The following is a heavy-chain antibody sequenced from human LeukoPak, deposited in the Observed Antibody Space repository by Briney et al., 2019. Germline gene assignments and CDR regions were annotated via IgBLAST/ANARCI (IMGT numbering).Heavy chain of an antibody. CDR2: IYTSGST. J-gene: IGHJ3*02. CDR3: ARLLLGRAFDI. D-gene: IGHD2/OR15-2a*01. CDR1: GGSYISYY. V-gene: IGHV4-4*09. Sequence: PSETLSLTCTVSGGSYISYYWSWIRQPPGKGLEWIGYIYTSGSTNYNPSLKSRLTISVDTSKNQFSLKLSSVTAADTAVYYCARLLLGRAFDIWGQGTMATVSS.